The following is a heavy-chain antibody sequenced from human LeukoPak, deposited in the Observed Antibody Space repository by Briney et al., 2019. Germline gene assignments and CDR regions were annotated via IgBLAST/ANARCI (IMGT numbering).Heavy chain of an antibody. J-gene: IGHJ4*02. Sequence: GESLKISWKGSGYSLTRYWIGWVRQMSGEGLEWVGIIYRGDSDTRYSPSFQGQVTISADKSISTAYLQWSSLKASDTDMYYCARLGGSGSYSYFDSWGQGTLVTVSS. CDR1: GYSLTRYW. V-gene: IGHV5-51*01. D-gene: IGHD3-10*01. CDR2: IYRGDSDT. CDR3: ARLGGSGSYSYFDS.